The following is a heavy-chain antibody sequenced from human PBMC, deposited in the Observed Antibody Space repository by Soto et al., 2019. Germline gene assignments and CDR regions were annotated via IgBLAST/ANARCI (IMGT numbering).Heavy chain of an antibody. CDR3: ARGSVLLWFGESPLGPYYFDY. CDR1: GYTFTGYY. CDR2: INPNSGGT. D-gene: IGHD3-10*01. V-gene: IGHV1-2*02. Sequence: ASVKVSCKASGYTFTGYYMHWVRQAPGQGLEWMGWINPNSGGTNYAQKFQGRVTMTRDTPISTAYMELSRLRSDDTAVYYCARGSVLLWFGESPLGPYYFDYWGQGTLVTVSS. J-gene: IGHJ4*02.